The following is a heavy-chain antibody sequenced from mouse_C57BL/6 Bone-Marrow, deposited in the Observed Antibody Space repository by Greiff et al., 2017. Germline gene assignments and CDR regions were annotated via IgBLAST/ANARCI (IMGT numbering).Heavy chain of an antibody. D-gene: IGHD2-3*01. CDR2: IDPSDSYP. J-gene: IGHJ3*01. CDR3: AAYGYYGFAY. Sequence: QVQLQQPGAELVKPGASVKLSCKASGYTFTSYWMHWVKQRPGPGLEWIGEIDPSDSYPNYNQKFKGKSTLTVDKSSSTAYMQLSSLTSEVAAFYYCAAYGYYGFAYWGQGTLVTVSA. CDR1: GYTFTSYW. V-gene: IGHV1-69*01.